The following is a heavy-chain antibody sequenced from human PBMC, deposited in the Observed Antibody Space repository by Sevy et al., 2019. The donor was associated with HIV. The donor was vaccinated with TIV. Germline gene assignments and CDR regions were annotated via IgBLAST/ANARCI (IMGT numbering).Heavy chain of an antibody. CDR1: GFTFSKYS. D-gene: IGHD2-8*01. CDR3: AREGCTKPHDY. V-gene: IGHV3-23*01. Sequence: GGSLRLSCAASGFTFSKYSMSWVRQPPGKGLEWVSTLSFGCGEINYADSVKGRFTISRDNSKSSVYLQMNNLRPEGTAVYYCAREGCTKPHDYWGQGTLVTVSS. J-gene: IGHJ4*02. CDR2: LSFGCGEI.